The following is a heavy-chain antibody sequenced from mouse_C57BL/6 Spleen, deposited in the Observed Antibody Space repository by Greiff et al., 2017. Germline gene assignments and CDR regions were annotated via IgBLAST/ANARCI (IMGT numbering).Heavy chain of an antibody. CDR3: ARGDDGYHYYFDY. CDR1: GYTFTSYW. J-gene: IGHJ2*01. D-gene: IGHD2-3*01. Sequence: VQLQQPGAELVKPGASVKMSCKASGYTFTSYWITWVKQRPGQGLEWIGDIYPGSGSTNYNEKFKSKATLTVDTSSSTAYMQLSSLTSEDSAVYYCARGDDGYHYYFDYWGQGTTLTVSS. V-gene: IGHV1-55*01. CDR2: IYPGSGST.